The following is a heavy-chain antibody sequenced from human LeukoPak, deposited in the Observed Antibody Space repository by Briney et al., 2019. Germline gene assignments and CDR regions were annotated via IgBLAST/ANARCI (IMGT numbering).Heavy chain of an antibody. V-gene: IGHV4-59*01. D-gene: IGHD3-22*01. J-gene: IGHJ4*02. Sequence: LETLSLTCTVSGGSISSYYWSWTRQPPGKGLEWIGYIYYSGSTNYNPSLKSRVTISVDTSKNQFSLKLSSVTAADTAVYYCARENDSSGFDYWGQGTLVTVSS. CDR2: IYYSGST. CDR3: ARENDSSGFDY. CDR1: GGSISSYY.